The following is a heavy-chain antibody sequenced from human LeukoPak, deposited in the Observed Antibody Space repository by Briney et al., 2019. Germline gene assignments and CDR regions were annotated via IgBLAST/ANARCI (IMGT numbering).Heavy chain of an antibody. Sequence: ASVKVSCKASGGTFSSYAISWVRQAPGQGLEWMGGIIPIFGTANYAQKFQGRVTITADESTSTAYMQLSSLRSEDTAVYYRAREEYYGSQDAFDIWGHGTVVTVSS. CDR2: IIPIFGTA. CDR1: GGTFSSYA. CDR3: AREEYYGSQDAFDI. J-gene: IGHJ3*02. V-gene: IGHV1-69*13. D-gene: IGHD3-10*01.